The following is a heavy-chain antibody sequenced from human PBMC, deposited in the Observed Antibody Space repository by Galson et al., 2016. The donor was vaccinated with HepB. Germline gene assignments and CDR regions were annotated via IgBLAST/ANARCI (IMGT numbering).Heavy chain of an antibody. Sequence: SLRLSCAASGFIVSDNYMAWVRQAPGKGLEWISTIYAGGGTYYADFLKGRFTISRDNSKNTLYLQMYSLRAEDTALYYCAREGPSGSYYFWGQGTLATVSS. CDR3: AREGPSGSYYF. D-gene: IGHD1-26*01. CDR1: GFIVSDNY. J-gene: IGHJ4*02. CDR2: IYAGGGT. V-gene: IGHV3-66*01.